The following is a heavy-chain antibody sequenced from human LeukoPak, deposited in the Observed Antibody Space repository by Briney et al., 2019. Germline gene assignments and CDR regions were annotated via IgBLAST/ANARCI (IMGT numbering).Heavy chain of an antibody. D-gene: IGHD6-13*01. CDR1: GFTFDDYA. CDR3: ARSMGSSWYFDY. V-gene: IGHV3-30*04. Sequence: GGSLRLSCAASGFTFDDYAMHWVRQAPGKGLEWVAVISYDGSNKYYADSVKGRFTISRDNSKNTLYLQMNSLRAEDTAVYYCARSMGSSWYFDYWGQGTLVTVSS. J-gene: IGHJ4*02. CDR2: ISYDGSNK.